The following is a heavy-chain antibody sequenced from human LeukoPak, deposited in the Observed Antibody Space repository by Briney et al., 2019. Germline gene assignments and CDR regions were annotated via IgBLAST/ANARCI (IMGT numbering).Heavy chain of an antibody. CDR2: IYATGTT. J-gene: IGHJ4*02. CDR3: ARQSGYDLVDY. D-gene: IGHD5-12*01. Sequence: SETLSLTCTVSGGSISGYFWSWIRQPAGKGLEWIGRIYATGTTNYNPSLKSRVTMSVDTSKNQFSLKLSSVTAADTAVYYCARQSGYDLVDYWGQGTLVAVSS. CDR1: GGSISGYF. V-gene: IGHV4-4*07.